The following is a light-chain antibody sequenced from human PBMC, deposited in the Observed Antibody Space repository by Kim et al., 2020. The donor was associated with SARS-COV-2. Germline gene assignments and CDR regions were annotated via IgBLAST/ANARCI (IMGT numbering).Light chain of an antibody. V-gene: IGKV3-20*01. CDR3: QQYGSAPRS. J-gene: IGKJ1*01. CDR1: QSVRSTS. CDR2: GAA. Sequence: SRGARATPASRSSQSVRSTSCGWYEQIPGQAPRLLLSGAASRATGIPDRFSGSGSGTDFTLTISRLETEDVAVYSCQQYGSAPRSFGQGTKVDIK.